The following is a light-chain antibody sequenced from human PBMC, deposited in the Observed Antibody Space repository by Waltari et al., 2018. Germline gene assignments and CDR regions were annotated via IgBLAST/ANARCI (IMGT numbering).Light chain of an antibody. J-gene: IGKJ3*01. CDR1: QTINDW. CDR3: QQYSSFPLI. V-gene: IGKV1-5*03. CDR2: KAS. Sequence: DIQMTQSPSTLSASIGARVTITCRASQTINDWLAWYQQKPGRAPKLLIYKASDLESGVPSRFSGSGSGTEFTLTISSLQPDDFATYYCQQYSSFPLIFGPGTRVEIK.